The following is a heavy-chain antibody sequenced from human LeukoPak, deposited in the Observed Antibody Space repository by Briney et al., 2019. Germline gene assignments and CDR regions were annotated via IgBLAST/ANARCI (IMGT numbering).Heavy chain of an antibody. CDR2: IKQDGSEK. D-gene: IGHD5/OR15-5a*01. CDR3: ARDKVSGPTLLDY. CDR1: GFTFSSYW. J-gene: IGHJ4*02. V-gene: IGHV3-7*01. Sequence: GGSLRLSCAASGFTFSSYWMSWVRQAPGKGLEWVANIKQDGSEKYYVDSVKGRFTISRDNAKNSLYLQMNSLRAEDTAVYYCARDKVSGPTLLDYWGQGILVTVSS.